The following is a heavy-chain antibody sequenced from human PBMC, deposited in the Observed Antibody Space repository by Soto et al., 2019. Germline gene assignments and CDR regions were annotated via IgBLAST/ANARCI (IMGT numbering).Heavy chain of an antibody. CDR3: AKSKSVTMVRGVNWYFDL. CDR2: ISGSGDGT. D-gene: IGHD3-10*01. Sequence: QPGGSLRLSCAGSGFTFNTFAMAWVRQAPGKGLEWVSGISGSGDGTYYAESVKGRFTISRDNSKNTAYLQMSSLSVEDTAVYYCAKSKSVTMVRGVNWYFDLWGRGTLVSVSS. J-gene: IGHJ2*01. V-gene: IGHV3-23*01. CDR1: GFTFNTFA.